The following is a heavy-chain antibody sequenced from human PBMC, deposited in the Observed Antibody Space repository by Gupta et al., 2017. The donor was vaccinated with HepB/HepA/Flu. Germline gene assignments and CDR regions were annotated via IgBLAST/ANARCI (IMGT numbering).Heavy chain of an antibody. Sequence: EVQLVESGGCLVQPGGSLRLSCAAFGFTFSSYEMNWVRQAPGKGLEWVSYISSSGSTIYYADSGKRRFTISRDNAKNSLYLQMNSLRDEDTAVYYCAVEDTAMVGVGDYWGQGTLVTVSS. V-gene: IGHV3-48*03. CDR1: GFTFSSYE. J-gene: IGHJ4*02. CDR2: ISSSGSTI. CDR3: AVEDTAMVGVGDY. D-gene: IGHD5-18*01.